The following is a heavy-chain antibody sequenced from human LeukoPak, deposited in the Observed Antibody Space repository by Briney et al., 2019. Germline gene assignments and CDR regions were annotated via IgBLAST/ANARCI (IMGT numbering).Heavy chain of an antibody. J-gene: IGHJ6*03. CDR1: GYTFTSYD. CDR2: MNPNSGNT. D-gene: IGHD6-6*01. V-gene: IGHV1-8*01. CDR3: ARAQRESSSVFFAAGYYYYYMDV. Sequence: GASVKVSCKASGYTFTSYDINWVRQATGQGLEWMGWMNPNSGNTGYAQKFQGRVTMTRNTSISTAYMELSSLRSEDTAVYYCARAQRESSSVFFAAGYYYYYMDVWGKGTTVTVSS.